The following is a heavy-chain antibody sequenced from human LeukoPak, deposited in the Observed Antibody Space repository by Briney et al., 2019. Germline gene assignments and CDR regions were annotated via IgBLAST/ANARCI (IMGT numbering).Heavy chain of an antibody. J-gene: IGHJ5*02. CDR1: GFTFSNYW. V-gene: IGHV3-74*01. CDR3: TRLHYDFWSAYDP. Sequence: GGSLRLSCAASGFTFSNYWMHWVRQAPGKGLVWVSRINFDGSSTSYADSVKGRFTIFRDNAKNTLYLQMNSLRDEETAVYYCTRLHYDFWSAYDPWGQGTLVTVSS. CDR2: INFDGSST. D-gene: IGHD3-3*01.